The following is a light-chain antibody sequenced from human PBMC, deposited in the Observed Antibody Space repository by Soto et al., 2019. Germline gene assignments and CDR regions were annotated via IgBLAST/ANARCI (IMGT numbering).Light chain of an antibody. CDR3: LQDYNYPWT. CDR2: GTS. V-gene: IGKV1-6*01. Sequence: IQSTQSPTSQSASVGDRVTITCRARQGIRTELGWYQQTPGEAPKLLIYGTSNLVYDVPSRFRGIRSRRDFTLTSSSLQPEDFATYYCLQDYNYPWTFGQGAKVEI. J-gene: IGKJ1*01. CDR1: QGIRTE.